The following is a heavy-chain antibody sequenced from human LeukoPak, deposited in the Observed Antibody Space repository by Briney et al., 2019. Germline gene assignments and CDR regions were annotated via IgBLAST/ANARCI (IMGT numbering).Heavy chain of an antibody. Sequence: ASVKVSCKASGYTFTSYAMHWVRQAPGQRLEWMGWINAGNGNTKYSQKFQGRDTITRDTSASTAYMELSSLRSEETAVYYCAREDSGGVPAATYFDYWGQGTLVTVSS. D-gene: IGHD2-2*01. CDR2: INAGNGNT. CDR1: GYTFTSYA. CDR3: AREDSGGVPAATYFDY. V-gene: IGHV1-3*01. J-gene: IGHJ4*02.